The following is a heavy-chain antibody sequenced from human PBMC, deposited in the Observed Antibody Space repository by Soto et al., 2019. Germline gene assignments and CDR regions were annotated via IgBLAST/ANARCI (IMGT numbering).Heavy chain of an antibody. V-gene: IGHV1-69*13. J-gene: IGHJ6*02. D-gene: IGHD6-6*01. Sequence: SVKVSCKASGGTFSSYAISWVRQAPGQGLEWMGGITPIFGTANYAQKFQGRVTITADESTSTAYMELSSLRSEDTAVYYCASGWGENSSSHYYYYGMDVWGQGTTVTVSS. CDR3: ASGWGENSSSHYYYYGMDV. CDR2: ITPIFGTA. CDR1: GGTFSSYA.